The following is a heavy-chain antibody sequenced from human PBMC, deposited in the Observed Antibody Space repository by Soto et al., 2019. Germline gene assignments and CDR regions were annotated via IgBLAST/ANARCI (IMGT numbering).Heavy chain of an antibody. D-gene: IGHD2-15*01. CDR3: ARGGLGYCSGGSCYSAELSRYYYGMDV. CDR2: IYYSGST. CDR1: GGSISSGGYY. J-gene: IGHJ6*02. V-gene: IGHV4-31*03. Sequence: SETLSLTCTFSGGSISSGGYYWSWIRQHPGKGLEWIGYIYYSGSTYYNPSLKSRVTISVDTSKNQFSLKLSSVTAADTAVYYCARGGLGYCSGGSCYSAELSRYYYGMDVWGQGTTVTVSS.